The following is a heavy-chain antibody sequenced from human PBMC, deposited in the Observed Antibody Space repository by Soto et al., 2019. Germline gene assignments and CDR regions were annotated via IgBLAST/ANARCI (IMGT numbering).Heavy chain of an antibody. CDR3: ARDSKSDYDFWSGAPGGMDV. V-gene: IGHV3-53*01. CDR2: IYSGGST. D-gene: IGHD3-3*01. Sequence: PVGSLRLSCAASGFTVSSNYMSWVRQAPGKGLEWVSVIYSGGSTYYADSVKGRFTISRDNSKNTLYLQMNSLRAEDTAVYYCARDSKSDYDFWSGAPGGMDVWGQGTTVTVSS. CDR1: GFTVSSNY. J-gene: IGHJ6*02.